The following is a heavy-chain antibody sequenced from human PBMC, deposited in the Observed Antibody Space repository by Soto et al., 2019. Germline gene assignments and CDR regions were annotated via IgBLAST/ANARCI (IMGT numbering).Heavy chain of an antibody. V-gene: IGHV1-18*01. Sequence: QVRLVQSGPEVKKPGASVKVSCRASGYTFTNYGISWVRQAPGQGLEWMAWISGYNGNTNYAQRLQGRVTLTTDTSTSTAYMELRSLTSDDTAMYYCGRDDIAGAGAFDYWGQGAQVTVSS. D-gene: IGHD6-13*01. CDR3: GRDDIAGAGAFDY. CDR1: GYTFTNYG. CDR2: ISGYNGNT. J-gene: IGHJ4*02.